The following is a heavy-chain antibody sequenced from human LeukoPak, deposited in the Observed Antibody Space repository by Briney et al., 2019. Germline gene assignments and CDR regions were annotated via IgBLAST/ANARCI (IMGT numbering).Heavy chain of an antibody. D-gene: IGHD3-10*01. Sequence: SETLSLTCTVSGGSISSYYWSWIRQPSGKGLEWIGYIYYSGSTNYNPSLKSRVTISVDTSKNQFSLKLGSVTAADTAVYYCARHFGSGRPYFDYWGQGPLVTVSS. CDR2: IYYSGST. CDR1: GGSISSYY. CDR3: ARHFGSGRPYFDY. V-gene: IGHV4-59*08. J-gene: IGHJ4*02.